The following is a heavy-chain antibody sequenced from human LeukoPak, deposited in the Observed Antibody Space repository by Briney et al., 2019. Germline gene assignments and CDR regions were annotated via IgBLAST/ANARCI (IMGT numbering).Heavy chain of an antibody. CDR2: IIPIFGTA. V-gene: IGHV1-69*13. J-gene: IGHJ4*02. Sequence: SVKVSCKASGGTFSSYAISWVRQAPGQGLEWMGGIIPIFGTANYAQKFQGRVTITADESTSTAYMELSSLRSEDTAVYYCARGPRDTAMVHYFDCWGQGTLVTVSS. D-gene: IGHD5-18*01. CDR3: ARGPRDTAMVHYFDC. CDR1: GGTFSSYA.